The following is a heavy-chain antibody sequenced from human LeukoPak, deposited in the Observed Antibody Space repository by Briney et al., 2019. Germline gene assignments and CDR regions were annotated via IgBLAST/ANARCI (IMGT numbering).Heavy chain of an antibody. J-gene: IGHJ4*02. V-gene: IGHV4-59*01. CDR3: ARIPNYYGSGSYVDY. CDR1: GGSISSYY. D-gene: IGHD3-10*01. Sequence: SETLSLTCTVSGGSISSYYWSWIRQPPGKGLEWIGYIYYSGSTNYNPSLKSRVTISVDTSKNQFSLKLSSVTAGDTAVYYCARIPNYYGSGSYVDYWGQGTLVTVSS. CDR2: IYYSGST.